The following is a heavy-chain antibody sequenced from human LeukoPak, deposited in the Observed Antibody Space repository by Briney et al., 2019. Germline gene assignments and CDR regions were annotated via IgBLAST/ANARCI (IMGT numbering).Heavy chain of an antibody. CDR1: GGSISSSTNW. J-gene: IGHJ4*02. Sequence: PSGTLSLTCAVSGGSISSSTNWWSWVRQPPGKGLEWIGEIYRSGGTNYNPSLKSRVTISVDTSKNQFSLKLSSVTAADTAVYYCARLGDSSSWYYFDYWGQGTLVTVSS. CDR3: ARLGDSSSWYYFDY. CDR2: IYRSGGT. D-gene: IGHD6-13*01. V-gene: IGHV4-4*02.